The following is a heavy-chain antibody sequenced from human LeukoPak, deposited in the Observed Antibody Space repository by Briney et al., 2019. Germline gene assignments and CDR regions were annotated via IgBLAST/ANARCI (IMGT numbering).Heavy chain of an antibody. D-gene: IGHD3/OR15-3a*01. CDR3: ARARLQYFGDFLDFYYYYGVDV. V-gene: IGHV3-30-3*01. Sequence: GGSLRLSCAASGFTFSSYAMHWVRQAPGKGLEWVALMSYDGSKKYYADSVKGRFTISRDNSKNTLFLQMDSLRAEDAAVYYCARARLQYFGDFLDFYYYYGVDVWGQGATVTVSS. CDR2: MSYDGSKK. J-gene: IGHJ6*02. CDR1: GFTFSSYA.